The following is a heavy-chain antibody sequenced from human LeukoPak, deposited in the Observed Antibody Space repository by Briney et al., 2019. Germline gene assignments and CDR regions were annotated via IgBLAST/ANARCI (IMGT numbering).Heavy chain of an antibody. CDR3: AKDLSWWAAADH. V-gene: IGHV3-23*01. Sequence: GGSLRLPCAASGFTLSGNAMSWVRQAPGRGLEWVSGVGGDDRTHYADSVRGRFTISRDNSMNTVSLDMNRLRFEDTAVYYCAKDLSWWAAADHWGQGALVTVAS. D-gene: IGHD2-15*01. CDR2: VGGDDRT. J-gene: IGHJ1*01. CDR1: GFTLSGNA.